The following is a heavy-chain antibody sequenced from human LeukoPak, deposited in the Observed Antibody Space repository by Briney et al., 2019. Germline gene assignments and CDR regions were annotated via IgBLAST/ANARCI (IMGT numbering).Heavy chain of an antibody. CDR1: GYTLTELS. Sequence: ASVTVSCKVSGYTLTELSMHWVRQAPGKGLEWMGGFDPEDGETIYAQKFQGRVTMTEDTSTDTAYMELSSLRSEDTAVYYCATLNPYYYDSSGSYYFDSWGQGTLVTVSS. J-gene: IGHJ4*02. V-gene: IGHV1-24*01. CDR3: ATLNPYYYDSSGSYYFDS. D-gene: IGHD3-22*01. CDR2: FDPEDGET.